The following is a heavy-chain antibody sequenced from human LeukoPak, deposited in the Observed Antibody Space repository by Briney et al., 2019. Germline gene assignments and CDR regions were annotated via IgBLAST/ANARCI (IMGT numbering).Heavy chain of an antibody. CDR2: SDPQQT. D-gene: IGHD2/OR15-2a*01. J-gene: IGHJ6*04. CDR3: ATILYGYGLDF. V-gene: IGHV1-24*01. CDR1: GYTLTQLS. Sequence: ASVRVSRKVSGYTLTQLSIHWVRQAPGKGLEWLGSSDPQQTIYAQNFQGRVTMTEDTSTDTMFLDLSSLTSDDTAVCYCATILYGYGLDFWGKGTTVTVSS.